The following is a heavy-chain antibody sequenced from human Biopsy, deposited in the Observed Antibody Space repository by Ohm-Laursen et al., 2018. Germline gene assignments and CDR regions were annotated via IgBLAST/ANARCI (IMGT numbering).Heavy chain of an antibody. J-gene: IGHJ4*02. V-gene: IGHV4-34*08. CDR3: GNEVHGRDY. Sequence: GTLSLTCDVYGKTFSDYYWSWIRQPPGKGLEWIGQINQSGRTNYNPSLKSRVNISADKSNNQFSLKLTSVTSADTAVYFCGNEVHGRDYWGLGALVTVSS. D-gene: IGHD2-15*01. CDR1: GKTFSDYY. CDR2: INQSGRT.